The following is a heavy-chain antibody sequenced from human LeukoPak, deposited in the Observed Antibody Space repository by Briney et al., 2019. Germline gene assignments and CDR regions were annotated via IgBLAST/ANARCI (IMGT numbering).Heavy chain of an antibody. J-gene: IGHJ4*02. V-gene: IGHV3-13*01. Sequence: GGSLRLSCAASGFTFSSYGMHWVRQATGKGLEWVSAIGTAGDTYYPGSVKGRFTISRENAKNSLYLQMNSLRAGDTAVYYCARGENCSGGSCSKSIDYWGQGTLVTVSS. CDR2: IGTAGDT. CDR1: GFTFSSYG. CDR3: ARGENCSGGSCSKSIDY. D-gene: IGHD2-15*01.